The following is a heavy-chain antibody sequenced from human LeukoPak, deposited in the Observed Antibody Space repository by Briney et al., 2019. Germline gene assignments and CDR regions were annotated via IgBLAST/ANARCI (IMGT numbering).Heavy chain of an antibody. CDR3: ARAWGYYYDSSGYYGFPFDY. CDR1: GFTFSSYW. J-gene: IGHJ4*02. D-gene: IGHD3-22*01. CDR2: INSDGSST. V-gene: IGHV3-74*01. Sequence: GGSLRLSCAASGFTFSSYWMHWVRQAPGKGLVWVSRINSDGSSTSYADSVKGRFTISRDNAKNTLYLQMNSLRAEDTAVYYCARAWGYYYDSSGYYGFPFDYWGQGTLVTVSS.